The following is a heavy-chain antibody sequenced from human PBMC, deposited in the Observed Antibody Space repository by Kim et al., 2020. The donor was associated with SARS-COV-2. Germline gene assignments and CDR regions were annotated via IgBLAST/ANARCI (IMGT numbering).Heavy chain of an antibody. CDR3: AHPRHPDY. V-gene: IGHV3-23*01. Sequence: GGSLRLSCAASGFTFSDYGMSWVRQAPGKGLEWVSGISGSGDTTSYADSVKGRFTISRDNSKNALYLQMSSLRAEDKAISDCAHPRHPDYWGPGTLVTVS. CDR1: GFTFSDYG. CDR2: ISGSGDTT. J-gene: IGHJ4*02.